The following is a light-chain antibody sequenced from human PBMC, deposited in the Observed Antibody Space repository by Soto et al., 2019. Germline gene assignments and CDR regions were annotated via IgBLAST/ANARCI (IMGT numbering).Light chain of an antibody. V-gene: IGKV3-15*01. CDR2: GAS. CDR3: QCYNDWPPAFT. Sequence: EILXXQXPXXLSVSPGERATLSCRASQSLSRNLAWYQQKPGQAPRLLIYGASTRARGVPARFSGSGSGTEFTLTVSSLQSEYFALYYCQCYNDWPPAFTFGPGTKVDL. CDR1: QSLSRN. J-gene: IGKJ3*01.